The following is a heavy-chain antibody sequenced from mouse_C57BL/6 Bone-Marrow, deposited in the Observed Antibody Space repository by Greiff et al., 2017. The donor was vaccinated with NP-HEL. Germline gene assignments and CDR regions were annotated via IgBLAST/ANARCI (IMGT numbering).Heavy chain of an antibody. Sequence: EVKLVESGGGLVQPGGSMKLSCAASGFTFSDAWMDWVRQSPEKGLEWVAEIRNKANNHATYYAEYVKGRFTLSRDDSKSSVYLQMNSLRAEDTGIYYCTSGILRPFDYWGQGTTLTVSS. CDR1: GFTFSDAW. D-gene: IGHD1-2*01. CDR2: IRNKANNHAT. J-gene: IGHJ2*01. CDR3: TSGILRPFDY. V-gene: IGHV6-6*01.